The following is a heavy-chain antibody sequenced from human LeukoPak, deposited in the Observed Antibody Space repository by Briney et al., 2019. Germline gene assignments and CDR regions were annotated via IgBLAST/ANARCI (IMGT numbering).Heavy chain of an antibody. CDR1: GFTFSTYA. CDR3: ARGSRVAAAGYYYYGMDV. D-gene: IGHD6-13*01. J-gene: IGHJ6*02. V-gene: IGHV3-23*01. Sequence: GGSLRLSCAASGFTFSTYAMSWVRQAPGKGLEWVSAISGSGGSTYYADSVKGRFTISRDNSKNTLYLQMNSLRAEDTAVYYCARGSRVAAAGYYYYGMDVWGQGTTVTVSS. CDR2: ISGSGGST.